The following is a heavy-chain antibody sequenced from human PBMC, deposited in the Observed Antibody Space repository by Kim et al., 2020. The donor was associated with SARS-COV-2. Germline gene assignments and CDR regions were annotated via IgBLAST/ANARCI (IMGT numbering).Heavy chain of an antibody. Sequence: GGSLRLSCAASGFTFSSYSMNWVRQAPGKGLEWVSSISSSSSYIYYADSVKGRFTISRDNAKNSLYLQMNSLRAEDTAVYYCARDPRRDGYIYDAFDIWGQGTMVTVSS. CDR3: ARDPRRDGYIYDAFDI. CDR1: GFTFSSYS. J-gene: IGHJ3*02. CDR2: ISSSSSYI. V-gene: IGHV3-21*01. D-gene: IGHD5-12*01.